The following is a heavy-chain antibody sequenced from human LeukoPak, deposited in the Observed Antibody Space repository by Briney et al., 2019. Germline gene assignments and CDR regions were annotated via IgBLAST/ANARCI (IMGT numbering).Heavy chain of an antibody. D-gene: IGHD2-21*01. Sequence: SETLSLTCAVYGGSFSGYYWSWIRQPPGKGLEWIGEINHSGSTNYNPSLKSRVTMSVDTSKNQFSLKLSSVTAADTAVYYCASSCGGDCSATSFDYWGQGTLVTVSS. J-gene: IGHJ4*02. CDR1: GGSFSGYY. CDR2: INHSGST. V-gene: IGHV4-34*01. CDR3: ASSCGGDCSATSFDY.